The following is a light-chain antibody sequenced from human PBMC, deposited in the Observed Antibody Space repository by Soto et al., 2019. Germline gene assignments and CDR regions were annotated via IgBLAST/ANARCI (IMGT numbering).Light chain of an antibody. CDR1: QSVNNIY. CDR2: GTS. CDR3: RHYGSSPPMYT. Sequence: DILLTQSPGTLSLSPGERASLSCRASQSVNNIYLAWYQQKPGQAPRLLIYGTSSRATGIPDRFSGSGSGTDFTLTISRLEPEDFAVYYCRHYGSSPPMYTFGQGTRLEIK. J-gene: IGKJ5*01. V-gene: IGKV3-20*01.